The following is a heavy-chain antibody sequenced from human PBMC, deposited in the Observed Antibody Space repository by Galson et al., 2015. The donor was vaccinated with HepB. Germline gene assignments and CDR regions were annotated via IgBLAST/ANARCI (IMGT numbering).Heavy chain of an antibody. Sequence: SLRLSCAASGFTFSNAWMNWVRQAPGKGLEWVGRIKSKTDGGTTDYAAPVKGRFTISRDDSKNTLYLQMNSLKTEDTAVYYCTTDRILLWFGELLEIDYWGQGTLVTVSS. D-gene: IGHD3-10*01. J-gene: IGHJ4*02. V-gene: IGHV3-15*07. CDR2: IKSKTDGGTT. CDR1: GFTFSNAW. CDR3: TTDRILLWFGELLEIDY.